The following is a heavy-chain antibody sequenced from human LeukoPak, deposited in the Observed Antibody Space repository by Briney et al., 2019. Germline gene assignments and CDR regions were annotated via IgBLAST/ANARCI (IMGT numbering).Heavy chain of an antibody. D-gene: IGHD3-10*01. CDR3: ARDRGVRTPGGFDP. CDR2: IYSGGST. V-gene: IGHV3-53*04. J-gene: IGHJ5*02. CDR1: GFTVSGNY. Sequence: GGSLRLSCAASGFTVSGNYMSWVRQAPGKGLEWGSVIYSGGSTYYADSVKGRFTISRNNSKNTLYLQMNSLRAEDTAVYYCARDRGVRTPGGFDPWGQGTLVTVSS.